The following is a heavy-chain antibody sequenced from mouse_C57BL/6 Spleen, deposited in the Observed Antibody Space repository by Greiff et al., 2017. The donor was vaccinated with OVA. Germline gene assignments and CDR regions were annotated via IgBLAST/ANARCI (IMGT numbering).Heavy chain of an antibody. V-gene: IGHV3-1*01. D-gene: IGHD4-1*01. CDR2: ISYSGST. CDR3: ARDQGLGFDY. J-gene: IGHJ2*01. CDR1: GYSITSGYD. Sequence: VQLQQSGPGMVKPSQSLSLTCTVTGYSITSGYDWHWIRHFPGNKLEWMGYISYSGSTNYNPSLKSRISITHDTSKNHFFLKLNAVTTEDTATYYCARDQGLGFDYWGQGTTLTVSS.